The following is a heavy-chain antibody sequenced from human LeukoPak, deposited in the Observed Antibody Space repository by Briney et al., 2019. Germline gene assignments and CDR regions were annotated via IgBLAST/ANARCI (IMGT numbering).Heavy chain of an antibody. J-gene: IGHJ4*02. CDR2: IYYSGST. CDR3: AREEGPGYSSGRYYFDY. V-gene: IGHV4-59*01. D-gene: IGHD6-19*01. CDR1: GGSISSYY. Sequence: PSETLSLTCTVSGGSISSYYWSWIRQPPGKGLEWIGYIYYSGSTNYNPSLKSRVTISVDTSKNQFSLKLSSVTAADTAVYYCAREEGPGYSSGRYYFDYWGQGTLVTVSS.